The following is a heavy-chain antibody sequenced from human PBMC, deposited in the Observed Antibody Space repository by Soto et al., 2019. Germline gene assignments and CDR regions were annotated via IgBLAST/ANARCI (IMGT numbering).Heavy chain of an antibody. V-gene: IGHV4-31*03. J-gene: IGHJ4*02. D-gene: IGHD6-13*01. CDR2: IYYSGTT. CDR1: GGSISRGGYY. CDR3: AGGGFSSTWYRSTHPDY. Sequence: SETLSLTCTVSGGSISRGGYYWNWIRQHPGKGLEWIGYIYYSGTTYYNPSLKSRVTISVDTSKNQFSLKLSSVTAADTAVYYCAGGGFSSTWYRSTHPDYWGQGALVTVSS.